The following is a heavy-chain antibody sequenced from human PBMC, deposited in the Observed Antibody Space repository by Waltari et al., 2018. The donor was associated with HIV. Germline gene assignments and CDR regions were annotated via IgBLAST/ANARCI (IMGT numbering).Heavy chain of an antibody. CDR2: ISYDGRNK. D-gene: IGHD3-10*01. Sequence: QVQLVESGGGVVQPGRALRLSCAASGLTFSSYGMHWVRRAPGKGVEWVAVISYDGRNKYYADSVKGRFTISRDNSKNTLYLQMNSLRAEDTAVYYCAKEGLNYGSGSYYNYHYDYWGQGTLVTVSS. CDR1: GLTFSSYG. CDR3: AKEGLNYGSGSYYNYHYDY. V-gene: IGHV3-30*18. J-gene: IGHJ4*02.